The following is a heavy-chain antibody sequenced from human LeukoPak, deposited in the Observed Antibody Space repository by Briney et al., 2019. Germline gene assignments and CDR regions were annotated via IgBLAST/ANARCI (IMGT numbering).Heavy chain of an antibody. CDR2: SNYSGRT. V-gene: IGHV4-30-4*08. D-gene: IGHD3-3*01. Sequence: SETLSLTCTVSGCSISSCDYYWIWLPPPPGQDLEWFVYSNYSGRTYLHRALKSRVTISVETSNNQFSLKLSSVTAADTAVYYCARAPPYYEFWSGYQNLNAFDIWGQGTMVTVSS. CDR3: ARAPPYYEFWSGYQNLNAFDI. J-gene: IGHJ3*02. CDR1: GCSISSCDYY.